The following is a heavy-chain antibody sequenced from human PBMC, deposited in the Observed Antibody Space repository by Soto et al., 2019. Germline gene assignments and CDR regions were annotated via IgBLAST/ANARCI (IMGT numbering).Heavy chain of an antibody. Sequence: QITLKESGPTLVKPTQTLTLTCTFSGFSLSTSGVGVGWIRQPPGKALEWLALIYWDDDKRYSPSLKSRLTLTKDTSKNQVGLNKANIDPVDTAKYYCAQMVVGAGDAWGDYWGQGTLVTVSS. V-gene: IGHV2-5*02. CDR2: IYWDDDK. CDR3: AQMVVGAGDAWGDY. J-gene: IGHJ4*02. CDR1: GFSLSTSGVG. D-gene: IGHD1-26*01.